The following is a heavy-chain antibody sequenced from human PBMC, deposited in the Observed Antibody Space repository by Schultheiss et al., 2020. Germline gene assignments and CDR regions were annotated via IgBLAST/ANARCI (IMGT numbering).Heavy chain of an antibody. CDR3: ARVWGDSNGSDYFDY. CDR2: ISHDGSKK. D-gene: IGHD3-22*01. Sequence: GGSLRLSCAASGFTFTNYGMHWVRQAPGKGLEWMAVISHDGSKKYYADSVKGRFTVSRDNSKNTLLLQMNSLRAEDTAVYYCARVWGDSNGSDYFDYWGQGTLVTVSS. J-gene: IGHJ4*02. V-gene: IGHV3-30*03. CDR1: GFTFTNYG.